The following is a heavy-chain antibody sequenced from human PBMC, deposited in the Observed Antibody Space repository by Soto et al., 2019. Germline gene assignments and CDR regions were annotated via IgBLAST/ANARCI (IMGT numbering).Heavy chain of an antibody. J-gene: IGHJ4*02. CDR2: ISGNGDYT. CDR3: ARAIVTTGGNFDY. Sequence: EVQLLESGGGLVQPGGSLRLSCTVSGLTFSSYAMTWVRQAPGKGLEWVSSISGNGDYTYYAVSVEGRFTISKDNSKNLVFLQMNSLKAEDTAIYYCARAIVTTGGNFDYWGQGTLVTVSS. D-gene: IGHD4-17*01. CDR1: GLTFSSYA. V-gene: IGHV3-23*01.